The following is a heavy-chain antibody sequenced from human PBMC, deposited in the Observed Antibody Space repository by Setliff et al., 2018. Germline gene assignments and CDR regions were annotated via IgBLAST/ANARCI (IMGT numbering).Heavy chain of an antibody. D-gene: IGHD3-22*01. V-gene: IGHV1-69*05. Sequence: SVKVSCKASGGTFSSYGISWVRQAPGQGLEWMGGTIPMFGTTSYARQFQGRVTIITDESTSTAYMQLSSLGSEDTAVYYCVREGVDSRSSTDYRYYMDVWGKGTTVTV. CDR2: TIPMFGTT. CDR3: VREGVDSRSSTDYRYYMDV. J-gene: IGHJ6*03. CDR1: GGTFSSYG.